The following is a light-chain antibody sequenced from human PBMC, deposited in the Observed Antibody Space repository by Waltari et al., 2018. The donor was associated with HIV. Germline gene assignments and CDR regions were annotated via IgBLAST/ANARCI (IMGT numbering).Light chain of an antibody. CDR2: DVP. J-gene: IGLJ3*02. Sequence: QSALTQPRSVSGSPGQSVTISCTRTGSDVGNFNFVSWSQHLPAKAPKLLIYDVPKRPSGVPDRFSGSKSGDTASLTISGLQAEDEADYYCQSYDSSLSGSWVFGGGTKLTVL. V-gene: IGLV2-11*01. CDR1: GSDVGNFNF. CDR3: QSYDSSLSGSWV.